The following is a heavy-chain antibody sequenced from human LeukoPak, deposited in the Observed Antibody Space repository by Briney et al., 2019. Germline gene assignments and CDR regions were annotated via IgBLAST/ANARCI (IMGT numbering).Heavy chain of an antibody. CDR1: GFTSGDYA. Sequence: PGGSLRLSWTASGFTSGDYAMSWVRQAPVKGREWVGFIRSKAYGGTTEYAASVKGRFTISRDDSKSIAYLQMNSLKTEDTAVYYCTSIPLGGGSGMKKGFDPWGQGTLVTVSS. D-gene: IGHD3-10*01. CDR2: IRSKAYGGTT. CDR3: TSIPLGGGSGMKKGFDP. J-gene: IGHJ5*02. V-gene: IGHV3-49*04.